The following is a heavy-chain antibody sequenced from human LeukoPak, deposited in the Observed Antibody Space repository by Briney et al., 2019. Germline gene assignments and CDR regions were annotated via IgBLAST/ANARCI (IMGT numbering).Heavy chain of an antibody. CDR1: GYTFTDYY. J-gene: IGHJ6*03. CDR2: IKPDSGGT. D-gene: IGHD6-6*01. V-gene: IGHV1-2*06. CDR3: ARDVRSSSGHFYYMDV. Sequence: ASVKVSCKASGYTFTDYYLHWVRQAPGQGLEWVGRIKPDSGGTNCAQKFQGRVTMTMDMSITTAYMELSRLTCDDTPIYFCARDVRSSSGHFYYMDVWGNGTTVSVSS.